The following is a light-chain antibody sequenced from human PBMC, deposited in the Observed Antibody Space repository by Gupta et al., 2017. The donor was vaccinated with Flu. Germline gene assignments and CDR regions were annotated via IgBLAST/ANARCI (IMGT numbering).Light chain of an antibody. CDR1: QSLVYKNGITY. CDR3: MRGKHPWT. V-gene: IGKV2-30*01. CDR2: EVS. Sequence: PVTLGQPASISCRSSQSLVYKNGITYLHWFQQIPGQSPRRLIYEVSKRDYGVPDRFSGSGSGTDFTLKSSRGEAEDVGVYYGMRGKHPWTFGQGTRMEI. J-gene: IGKJ2*02.